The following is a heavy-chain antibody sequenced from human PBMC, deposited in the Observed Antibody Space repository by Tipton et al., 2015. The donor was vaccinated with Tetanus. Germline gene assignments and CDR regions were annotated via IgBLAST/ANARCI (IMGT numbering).Heavy chain of an antibody. D-gene: IGHD6-19*01. Sequence: GSLRLSCAASGFTFSTYWIHWVRQVPGKGLVWVSRIKGDGTTTAFADSVKGRFSISRDNAQNTLNLQMNSLRGEDTAVYYCARTYISGYGMDVWGQGTTVIVS. J-gene: IGHJ6*02. CDR2: IKGDGTTT. V-gene: IGHV3-74*01. CDR3: ARTYISGYGMDV. CDR1: GFTFSTYW.